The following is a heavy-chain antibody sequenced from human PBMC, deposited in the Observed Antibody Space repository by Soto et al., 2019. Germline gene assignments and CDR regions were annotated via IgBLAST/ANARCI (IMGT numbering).Heavy chain of an antibody. CDR3: ARDRVGTYFDSLSYYYFYGMDV. CDR1: GGSISSGGYY. J-gene: IGHJ6*02. V-gene: IGHV4-31*03. Sequence: QVQLQESGPGLVKPSQTLSLTCTVSGGSISSGGYYWSWIRQHPGKGLEWIGYIYYSGSTYYNPSLKSRVTISVDTSKNHFSLKLSSVTAADTAVYYCARDRVGTYFDSLSYYYFYGMDVWGQGTTVTVSS. CDR2: IYYSGST. D-gene: IGHD3-9*01.